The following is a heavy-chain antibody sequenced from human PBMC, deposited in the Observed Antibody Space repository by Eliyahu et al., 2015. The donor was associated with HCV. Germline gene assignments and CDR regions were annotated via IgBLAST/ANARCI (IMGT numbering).Heavy chain of an antibody. Sequence: QLQLQESGPGLVRPSETLSLXCTVSGGSIISSGYYWGWIRQPPGKGLEWIGSIYYTGSTYYNPSLNSRVTISVDTSKNRFSLKLSSVTAADTAVYYCASHYYGMDVWGQGTTVTVSS. CDR2: IYYTGST. V-gene: IGHV4-39*02. CDR3: ASHYYGMDV. J-gene: IGHJ6*02. CDR1: GGSIISSGYY.